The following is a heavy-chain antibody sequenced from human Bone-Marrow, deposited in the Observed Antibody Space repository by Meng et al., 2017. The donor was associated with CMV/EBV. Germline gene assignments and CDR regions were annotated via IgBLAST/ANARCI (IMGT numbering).Heavy chain of an antibody. D-gene: IGHD3-9*01. Sequence: GSLRLSCAVYGVSFSGYYGSWIRQPPGKGLEWIGEINHRGSTNYNPSLKSRITISVDTSKNQFSLNLSSVTAADTAVYYCARHFDYPNGFDIWGQGTMVTVSS. CDR3: ARHFDYPNGFDI. CDR2: INHRGST. CDR1: GVSFSGYY. V-gene: IGHV4-34*01. J-gene: IGHJ3*02.